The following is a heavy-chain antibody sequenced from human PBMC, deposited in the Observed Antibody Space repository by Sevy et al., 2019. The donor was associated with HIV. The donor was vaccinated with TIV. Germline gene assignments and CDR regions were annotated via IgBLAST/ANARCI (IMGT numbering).Heavy chain of an antibody. J-gene: IGHJ3*02. CDR1: GFTFDDYA. V-gene: IGHV3-9*01. CDR3: AKDRGSSGWSGLGNAFDI. Sequence: GGSLRISCAASGFTFDDYAMHWVRQAPGKGLEWVSGISWNCGSIGYADSVKGRFTISRDNAKNSLYLQMNSLRAEDTALYYCAKDRGSSGWSGLGNAFDIWGQGTMVTVSS. D-gene: IGHD6-19*01. CDR2: ISWNCGSI.